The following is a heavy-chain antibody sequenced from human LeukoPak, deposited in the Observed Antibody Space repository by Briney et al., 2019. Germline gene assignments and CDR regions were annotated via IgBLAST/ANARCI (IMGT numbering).Heavy chain of an antibody. Sequence: SETLSLTCTVSGYSISSGYYWGWIRQPPGKGLEWIGSIYHSGRTFYNPSLKSRVTISVDTSKNQFSLKLTSVTAADTAVYYYARGQRSRNWGRVFDYWGQGTLVTVSS. D-gene: IGHD7-27*01. CDR2: IYHSGRT. CDR3: ARGQRSRNWGRVFDY. CDR1: GYSISSGYY. V-gene: IGHV4-38-2*02. J-gene: IGHJ4*02.